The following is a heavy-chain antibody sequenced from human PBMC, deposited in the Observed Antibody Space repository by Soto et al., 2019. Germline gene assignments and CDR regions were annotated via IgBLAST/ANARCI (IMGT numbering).Heavy chain of an antibody. V-gene: IGHV3-15*01. CDR3: RAPSGGGGTVDS. Sequence: EVQLVESGGGLVKPGGSLRLSCAASGFTFSDVWMTWVRQAPGKGLEWVGRVKSKTDGGTVDYAAPVKGRFIISRDDSRSTLSLQMDSLTIEGTAVYWWRAPSGGGGTVDSWGQGTLVTVSS. J-gene: IGHJ4*02. CDR2: VKSKTDGGTV. CDR1: GFTFSDVW. D-gene: IGHD3-16*01.